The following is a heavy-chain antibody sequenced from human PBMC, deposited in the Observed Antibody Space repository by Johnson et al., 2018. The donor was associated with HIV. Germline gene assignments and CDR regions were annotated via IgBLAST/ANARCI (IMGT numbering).Heavy chain of an antibody. J-gene: IGHJ3*01. D-gene: IGHD6-19*01. CDR3: VRGGQWGATDAFDV. CDR2: IRYDGSNK. V-gene: IGHV3-30*02. CDR1: GFTFSSYG. Sequence: QVQLVESGGGVVQPGGSLRLSCAASGFTFSSYGMHWVRQAPGKGLEWVAFIRYDGSNKYYADSVKGRFTISRDNSKNTLYLQMNSLRPEDAAVYYCVRGGQWGATDAFDVWGQGTMVTVSS.